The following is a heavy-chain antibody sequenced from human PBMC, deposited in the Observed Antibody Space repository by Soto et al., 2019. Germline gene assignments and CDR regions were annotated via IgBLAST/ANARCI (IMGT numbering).Heavy chain of an antibody. J-gene: IGHJ4*02. CDR2: IYYSGST. V-gene: IGHV4-59*08. CDR3: ARRPPCSGGSCYSNYYFDY. D-gene: IGHD2-15*01. CDR1: GGSISSYY. Sequence: SQTLSLTCTVSGGSISSYYWSWIRQPPGKGLEWIGYIYYSGSTNYNPSLKSRVTISVDTSKNQFSLKLSSVTAADTAVYYCARRPPCSGGSCYSNYYFDYWGQGTLVTVSS.